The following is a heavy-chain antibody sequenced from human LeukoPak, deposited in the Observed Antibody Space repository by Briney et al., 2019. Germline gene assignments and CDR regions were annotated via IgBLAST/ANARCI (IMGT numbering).Heavy chain of an antibody. CDR2: IYTSGST. V-gene: IGHV4-4*07. Sequence: PSETLSLTCTVSGGSISSYYWSWIRQPPGKGLEWIGRIYTSGSTNYNPSLKSRVTISVDTSKNQFSLKLSSVTAADTAVYYCARRYYYGSGGPFDYWGQGTLVTVSS. J-gene: IGHJ4*02. CDR1: GGSISSYY. CDR3: ARRYYYGSGGPFDY. D-gene: IGHD3-10*01.